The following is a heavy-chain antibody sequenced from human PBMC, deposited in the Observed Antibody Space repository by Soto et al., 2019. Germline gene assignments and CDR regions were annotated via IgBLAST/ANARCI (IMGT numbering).Heavy chain of an antibody. CDR3: ARIRQQNAYDAFDL. CDR1: GYIFSIYW. J-gene: IGHJ3*01. Sequence: PGESLKISCQGSGYIFSIYWIGWVRQMPGRGPEWMGLIYPGDSDIRYSPSFLGQVTLSVDKSINTAYLQWSSLRASDTAIYYCARIRQQNAYDAFDLWGQVTLVTVSS. V-gene: IGHV5-51*01. CDR2: IYPGDSDI. D-gene: IGHD6-13*01.